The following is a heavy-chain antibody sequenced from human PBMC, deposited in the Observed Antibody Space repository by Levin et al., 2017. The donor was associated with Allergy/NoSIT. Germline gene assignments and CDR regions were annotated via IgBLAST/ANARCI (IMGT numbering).Heavy chain of an antibody. J-gene: IGHJ4*02. D-gene: IGHD1-14*01. V-gene: IGHV4-61*02. CDR1: GGSISSGSYY. CDR3: ARAEVGSEH. CDR2: IYSSGSA. Sequence: PSETLSLTCKVSGGSISSGSYYWSWIRQPAAKGLEWIWRIYSSGSANYNPSLKSRVTISVDTSKHQFSLRLSSVPAADTAVYYCARAEVGSEHWGQGTLVTVAS.